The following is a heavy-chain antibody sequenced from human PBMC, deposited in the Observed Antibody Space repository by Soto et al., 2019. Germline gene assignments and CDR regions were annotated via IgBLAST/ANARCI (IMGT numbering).Heavy chain of an antibody. CDR1: GFIFSSYG. J-gene: IGHJ4*02. V-gene: IGHV3-30*18. CDR2: TSYAGSAK. Sequence: QVQLVESGGGVVQPGRSLRLSCAASGFIFSSYGMHWVRQAPGKGLEWVAATSYAGSAKYYADSVKGRFAISRDNSKNTLFLQMNSLRGADTAVYYCAQDVVGAWGVGDYWGQGTRVTVSS. CDR3: AQDVVGAWGVGDY. D-gene: IGHD2-15*01.